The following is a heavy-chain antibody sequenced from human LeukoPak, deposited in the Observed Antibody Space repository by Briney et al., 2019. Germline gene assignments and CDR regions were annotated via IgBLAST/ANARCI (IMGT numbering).Heavy chain of an antibody. J-gene: IGHJ3*02. D-gene: IGHD3-22*01. CDR1: GYRFTTDY. CDR2: IYPDDSET. Sequence: GESLKISCKASGYRFTTDYIGWVRQMPGKGLEWMGIIYPDDSETNYSPSFQGQVSMSVDKSITTAYLQWRSLKASDTAIYYCARQAYGSHFDAFDIWGQGTVVTVSS. CDR3: ARQAYGSHFDAFDI. V-gene: IGHV5-51*01.